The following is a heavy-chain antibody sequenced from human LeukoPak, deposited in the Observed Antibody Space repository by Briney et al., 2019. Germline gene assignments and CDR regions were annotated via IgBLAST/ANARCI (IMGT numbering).Heavy chain of an antibody. J-gene: IGHJ4*02. V-gene: IGHV3-74*01. CDR3: ARGFDSSGQDY. CDR2: VNGDGSSA. Sequence: PGGSLRLSCAASGFTFSSYWMHWVRQAPGRGLVWVSRVNGDGSSATYADSVKGRFTISRDYTKNTLFLQMNSLRAEDTAVYYCARGFDSSGQDYWGQGTLVTVSS. D-gene: IGHD3-22*01. CDR1: GFTFSSYW.